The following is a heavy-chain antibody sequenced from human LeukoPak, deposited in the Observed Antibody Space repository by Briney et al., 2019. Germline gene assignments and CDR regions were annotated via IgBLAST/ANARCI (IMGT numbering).Heavy chain of an antibody. CDR1: GYTFTTYG. J-gene: IGHJ4*02. CDR2: INTYNGNT. D-gene: IGHD4-23*01. Sequence: ASVKVSCKASGYTFTTYGISWVRQAPGQGLEWMGWINTYNGNTNYAQKLQGRVTKTTDTSTSTAYMDLRSLRSDDTAVYYCARDTVGTDYWGQGTLVTVSS. V-gene: IGHV1-18*01. CDR3: ARDTVGTDY.